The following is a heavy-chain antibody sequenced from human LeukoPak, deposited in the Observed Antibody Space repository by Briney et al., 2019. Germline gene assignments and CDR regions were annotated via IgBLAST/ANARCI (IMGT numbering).Heavy chain of an antibody. CDR2: IYYSGST. CDR1: GGSISSSSYY. D-gene: IGHD2-15*01. Sequence: PSETLSLTCTVSGGSISSSSYYWGWIRQPPGKGLEWIGSIYYSGSTYYNPSLKSRVTISVDTSKNQFSLKLSSVTAADTAVYYCASVRIIGYYFDYWGQGTLVTVSS. V-gene: IGHV4-39*07. CDR3: ASVRIIGYYFDY. J-gene: IGHJ4*02.